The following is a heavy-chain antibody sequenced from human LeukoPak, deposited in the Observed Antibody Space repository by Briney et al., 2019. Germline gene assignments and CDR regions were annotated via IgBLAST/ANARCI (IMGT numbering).Heavy chain of an antibody. CDR3: ARHPHDYSEGGGALDY. Sequence: SETLSLSCTVSGGSISSPNYYWGWIRQPPGKGLESIGTISFTGITYYNPSLKSRVAISVDTSTNQFSLKLRSVTAADTAVYYCARHPHDYSEGGGALDYWGQGTLVTVSS. D-gene: IGHD4-11*01. J-gene: IGHJ4*02. V-gene: IGHV4-39*01. CDR2: ISFTGIT. CDR1: GGSISSPNYY.